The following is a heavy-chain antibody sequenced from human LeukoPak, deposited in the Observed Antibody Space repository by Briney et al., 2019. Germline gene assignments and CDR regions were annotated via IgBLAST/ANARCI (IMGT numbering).Heavy chain of an antibody. CDR3: AREKMVRGVIGRGWFDP. Sequence: SETLSLTCTVSGGSISSGGYYWSWIRQPPGRGLEWIGYIYHSGSTYYNPSLKSRVTISVDRSKNQFSLKLSSVTAADTAVYYCAREKMVRGVIGRGWFDPWGQGTLVTVSS. CDR1: GGSISSGGYY. D-gene: IGHD3-10*01. CDR2: IYHSGST. J-gene: IGHJ5*02. V-gene: IGHV4-30-2*01.